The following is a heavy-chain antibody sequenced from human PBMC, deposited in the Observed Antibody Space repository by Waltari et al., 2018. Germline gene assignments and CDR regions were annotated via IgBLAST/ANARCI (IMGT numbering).Heavy chain of an antibody. CDR2: ISSTSGTI. CDR3: ARDQWASCSADDCYSFDY. D-gene: IGHD2-15*01. J-gene: IGHJ4*02. CDR1: GFTFSTYS. V-gene: IGHV3-48*01. Sequence: EVQLVESGGGLVQPGGSLRLSCAASGFTFSTYSMNWVRQAPGKGLGWVAYISSTSGTIFYADAVKGRFTISRDNAKNSLYLQMNSLRADDTAVYYCARDQWASCSADDCYSFDYWGQGTLVTVSS.